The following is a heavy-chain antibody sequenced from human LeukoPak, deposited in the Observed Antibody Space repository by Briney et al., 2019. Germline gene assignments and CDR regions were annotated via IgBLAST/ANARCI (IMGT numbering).Heavy chain of an antibody. CDR3: VREQFSHTSNYFDN. CDR1: GFMFDDYA. CDR2: ISGDAVSS. V-gene: IGHV3-43*02. J-gene: IGHJ4*02. Sequence: GGSLRLSCAASGFMFDDYAMHWVRQVPGRGLEWVSLISGDAVSSFYTDSVKGRSTISRDNNNSSLSLQMRRLTTEDTAFYYCVREQFSHTSNYFDNWGQGILVTVSS. D-gene: IGHD5-24*01.